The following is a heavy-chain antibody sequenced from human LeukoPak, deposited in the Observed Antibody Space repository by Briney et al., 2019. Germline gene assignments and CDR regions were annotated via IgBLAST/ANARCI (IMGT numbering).Heavy chain of an antibody. D-gene: IGHD1-26*01. J-gene: IGHJ3*02. Sequence: GGSLRLSCAAPGFTFSSYAMNWVRQAPGKGLEWVSFISGSGGSTYYADSVKGRFTISRDNAKNSLYLQMNSLRADDTAVYYCARDGELGSPADAFDIWGQGTKVTVSS. CDR1: GFTFSSYA. CDR3: ARDGELGSPADAFDI. V-gene: IGHV3-23*01. CDR2: ISGSGGST.